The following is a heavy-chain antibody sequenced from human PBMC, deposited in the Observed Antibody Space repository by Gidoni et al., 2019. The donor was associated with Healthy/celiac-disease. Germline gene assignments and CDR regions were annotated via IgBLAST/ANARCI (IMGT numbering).Heavy chain of an antibody. Sequence: EVQLVESGGGLVKPAGSLRLPCAASGFTFSNAWMSSVRQSPGKGLEWVGRIKSKTDGGTTDYAAPVKGRFTISRDDSKNTLYLQMNSLKTEDTAVYYCTTVPYEFWSGYDTPYYYYGMDVWGQGTTVTVSS. CDR3: TTVPYEFWSGYDTPYYYYGMDV. V-gene: IGHV3-15*01. CDR1: GFTFSNAW. D-gene: IGHD3-3*01. J-gene: IGHJ6*02. CDR2: IKSKTDGGTT.